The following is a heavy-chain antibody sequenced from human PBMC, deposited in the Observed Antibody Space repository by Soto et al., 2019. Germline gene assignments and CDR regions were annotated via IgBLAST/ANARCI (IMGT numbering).Heavy chain of an antibody. D-gene: IGHD1-1*01. CDR3: ARNDWNDVRDDY. CDR1: GGTFSSYA. Sequence: ASVKVSCKASGGTFSSYAISWVRQAPGQGLEWMGWISPIFGNTNYAQKFQGRVTITTDKSTSTAYMELSSLRSDDTAVYYCARNDWNDVRDDYWGQGTLVTVSS. V-gene: IGHV1-69*05. CDR2: ISPIFGNT. J-gene: IGHJ4*02.